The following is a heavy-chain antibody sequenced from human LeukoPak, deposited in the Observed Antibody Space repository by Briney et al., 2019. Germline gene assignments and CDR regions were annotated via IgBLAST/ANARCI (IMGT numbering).Heavy chain of an antibody. Sequence: SETLSLTCAVYGGSFSGYYWSWIRQPPGKGLEWIGEINHGGSTNYNPSPKSRVTISVDTSKNQFSLKLSSVTAADTAVYYCARGNYDFWSGYTYYFDYWGQGTLVTVSS. CDR1: GGSFSGYY. V-gene: IGHV4-34*01. D-gene: IGHD3-3*01. J-gene: IGHJ4*02. CDR3: ARGNYDFWSGYTYYFDY. CDR2: INHGGST.